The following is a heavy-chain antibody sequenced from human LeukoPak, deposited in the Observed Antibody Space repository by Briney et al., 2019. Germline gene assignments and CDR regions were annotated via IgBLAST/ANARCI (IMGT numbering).Heavy chain of an antibody. V-gene: IGHV3-23*01. J-gene: IGHJ4*02. D-gene: IGHD6-13*01. CDR1: GFTFSSYA. Sequence: GGSLRLSCAASGFTFSSYAMSWVRQAPGKGLEWVSAISGSGGSTYYADSVKGRLTISRDYSKNTLYLQMNSLRAEDTAVYYYAKCGRSWYYFDYWGQGTLVTVSS. CDR3: AKCGRSWYYFDY. CDR2: ISGSGGST.